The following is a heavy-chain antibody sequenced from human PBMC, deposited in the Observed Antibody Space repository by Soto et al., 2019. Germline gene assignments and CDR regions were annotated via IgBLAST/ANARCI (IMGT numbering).Heavy chain of an antibody. J-gene: IGHJ4*02. CDR2: FDPEDGET. Sequence: ASVKVSCKVSGYTLTELSMHWVRQAPGKGLEWMGGFDPEDGETIYAQKFQGRVTMTEDTSTDTAHMELSSLRSEETAVYYCATAESAMVPNFDYWGQGTLVTVSS. CDR1: GYTLTELS. V-gene: IGHV1-24*01. CDR3: ATAESAMVPNFDY. D-gene: IGHD5-18*01.